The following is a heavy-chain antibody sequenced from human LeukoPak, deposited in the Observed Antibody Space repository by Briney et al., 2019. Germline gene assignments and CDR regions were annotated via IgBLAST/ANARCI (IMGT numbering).Heavy chain of an antibody. CDR1: GASVDSHSW. CDR2: IYRNGAA. CDR3: AYNRNFALDN. V-gene: IGHV4/OR15-8*02. Sequence: SETLSLTCAVSGASVDSHSWWSWVRQPPGKGLEWIGEIYRNGAANYKPSLKSRVTMSIDTSKNYFSLKLTSVAAADTAVYYCAYNRNFALDNWGQGTLVTVSS. D-gene: IGHD1-14*01. J-gene: IGHJ4*02.